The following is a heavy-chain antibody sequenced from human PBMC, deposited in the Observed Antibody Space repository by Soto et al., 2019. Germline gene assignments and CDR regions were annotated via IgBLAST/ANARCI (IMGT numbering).Heavy chain of an antibody. CDR2: IYSGGST. CDR3: ARELGEGDYGGVTFDY. D-gene: IGHD4-17*01. Sequence: EVQLVESGGGLVQPGGSLRLSCAASGFTVSSNYMSWVRQAPGKGLEWVSVIYSGGSTYYADSVKGRFTISRHNSKNTLYLQMNSLRAEDTAVYYCARELGEGDYGGVTFDYWGQGTLVTVSS. J-gene: IGHJ4*02. CDR1: GFTVSSNY. V-gene: IGHV3-53*04.